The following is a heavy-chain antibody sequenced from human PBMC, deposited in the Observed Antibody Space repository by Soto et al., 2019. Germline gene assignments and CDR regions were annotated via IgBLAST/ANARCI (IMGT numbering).Heavy chain of an antibody. CDR1: GGTFSSYA. CDR3: ASPSGSYGGFDY. CDR2: IIPIFGTA. Sequence: GASVKVSCKASGGTFSSYAISWVRQAPGQGLEWIGGIIPIFGTANYAQKFQGRVTITADESTSTAYMELSSLRSEDTAVYYCASPSGSYGGFDYWGQGTLVTVSS. D-gene: IGHD1-26*01. J-gene: IGHJ4*02. V-gene: IGHV1-69*13.